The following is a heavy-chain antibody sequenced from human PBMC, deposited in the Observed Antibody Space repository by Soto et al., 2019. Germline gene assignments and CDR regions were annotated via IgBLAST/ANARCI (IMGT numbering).Heavy chain of an antibody. J-gene: IGHJ6*02. D-gene: IGHD6-6*01. CDR3: ASEYSISAGYGMDV. V-gene: IGHV1-18*01. CDR2: ISAYNGNT. Sequence: GASVKVSCKASGYTFTNFGISWVRQAPGQGLEWMGWISAYNGNTNYAQKLQGRVTMTTDTSTSTAYMELRSLRSDDTAVYYCASEYSISAGYGMDVWGQGTTVTVS. CDR1: GYTFTNFG.